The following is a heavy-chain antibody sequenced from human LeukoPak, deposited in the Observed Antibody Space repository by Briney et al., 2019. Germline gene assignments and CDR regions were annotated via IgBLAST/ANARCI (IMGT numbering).Heavy chain of an antibody. V-gene: IGHV3-7*01. D-gene: IGHD5-24*01. CDR2: IAEGGSEK. CDR1: GFTFSKYW. Sequence: PGGSLRLSCEASGFTFSKYWMSWVRQAPGKGLECVANIAEGGSEKYYVDSVKGRITISRDNAKNTLYLQMNSLRVDDTAVYYCGRGRSMNDWGQGTLVTVSS. CDR3: GRGRSMND. J-gene: IGHJ4*02.